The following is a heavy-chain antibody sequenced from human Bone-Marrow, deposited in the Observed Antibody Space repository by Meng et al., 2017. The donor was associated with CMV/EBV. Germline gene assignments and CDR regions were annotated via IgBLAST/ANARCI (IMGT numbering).Heavy chain of an antibody. D-gene: IGHD3-22*01. J-gene: IGHJ4*02. CDR3: ARDAYYYDSSGYPAEYDY. CDR2: IKQDGSEK. CDR1: GFTFSSYW. V-gene: IGHV3-7*01. Sequence: GGSLRLSCAASGFTFSSYWMSWVRQAPGKGLEWVANIKQDGSEKYYVDSVKGRFTISRDNAKNSLYLQMNSLRAEDTAVYYCARDAYYYDSSGYPAEYDYWGQGTLVTAPQ.